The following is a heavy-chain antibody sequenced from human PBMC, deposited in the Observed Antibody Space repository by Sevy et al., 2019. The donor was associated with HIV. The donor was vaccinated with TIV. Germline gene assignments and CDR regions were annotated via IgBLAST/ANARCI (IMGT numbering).Heavy chain of an antibody. CDR2: IKSKTEGATR. CDR3: TAGVGASDFDY. CDR1: GFRFNSYD. D-gene: IGHD1-26*01. J-gene: IGHJ4*02. V-gene: IGHV3-15*01. Sequence: GGSLRLSCAASGFRFNSYDMNWVRQAPGKGLEWVGRIKSKTEGATRDFAAPVKGRLLISRDDSKNTVYLQMNSLKTEDTAVYYCTAGVGASDFDYWGQGTLVTISS.